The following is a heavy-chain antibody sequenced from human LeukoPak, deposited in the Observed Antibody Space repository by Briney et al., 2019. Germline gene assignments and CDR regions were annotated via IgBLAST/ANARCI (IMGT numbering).Heavy chain of an antibody. J-gene: IGHJ4*02. V-gene: IGHV1-2*02. CDR1: GYTFTGYY. D-gene: IGHD7-27*01. CDR2: INPNSGGT. Sequence: GASVKVSCKASGYTFTGYYMHWVRQAPGQGLEWMGWINPNSGGTNYAQKFQGRVTMTRDTSISTAYMELSRLRSDDTAVYYCARDRRTGDGPFDYWGQGTLVTVSS. CDR3: ARDRRTGDGPFDY.